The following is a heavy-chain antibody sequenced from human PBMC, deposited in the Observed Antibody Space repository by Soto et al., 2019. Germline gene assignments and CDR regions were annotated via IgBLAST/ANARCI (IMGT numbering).Heavy chain of an antibody. D-gene: IGHD2-2*01. CDR2: INYSGST. CDR3: ARLGGYCSGTSCYGYYGMDV. CDR1: GGYISSSNCY. Sequence: SETMSVTCTVGGGYISSSNCYWGRNSQSPGKGLEWIGSINYSGSTYYSPSLESRVTISVDTSKNQVSLKVSSVTAADTAVYYCARLGGYCSGTSCYGYYGMDVWGQGTTVTVSS. V-gene: IGHV4-39*01. J-gene: IGHJ6*02.